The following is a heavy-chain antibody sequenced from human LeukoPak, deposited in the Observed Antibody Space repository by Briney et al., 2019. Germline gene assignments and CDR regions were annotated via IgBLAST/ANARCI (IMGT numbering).Heavy chain of an antibody. CDR3: ARDRPRGPNCSSTSCYVGAFDI. D-gene: IGHD2-2*01. V-gene: IGHV4-34*01. CDR2: INHSGST. Sequence: TTSETLSLTCAVYGGSFSGYYWSWIRQPPGRGLEWIGEINHSGSTNYNPSLKSRVTISVDTSKNQFSLKLRSVTAADTAVYYCARDRPRGPNCSSTSCYVGAFDIWGQGTMVTVSS. J-gene: IGHJ3*02. CDR1: GGSFSGYY.